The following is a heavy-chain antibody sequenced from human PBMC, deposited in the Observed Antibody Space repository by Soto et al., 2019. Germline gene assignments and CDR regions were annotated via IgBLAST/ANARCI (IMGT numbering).Heavy chain of an antibody. D-gene: IGHD5-18*01. CDR3: ARDQLSGYSYGYWYYYYGMDV. CDR2: IYYSGST. CDR1: GGSISSSNYY. Sequence: SETLSLTCTVSGGSISSSNYYWGWIRQPPGKGLEWIGSIYYSGSTYYNPSLKSRVTISVDTSKNQFSLKLSSVTAADTAVYYCARDQLSGYSYGYWYYYYGMDVWGQGTTVTVSS. J-gene: IGHJ6*02. V-gene: IGHV4-39*07.